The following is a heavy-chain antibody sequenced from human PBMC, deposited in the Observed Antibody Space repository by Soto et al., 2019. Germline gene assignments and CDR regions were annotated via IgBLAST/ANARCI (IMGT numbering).Heavy chain of an antibody. CDR1: GYTFTSYG. D-gene: IGHD5-12*01. Sequence: QVQLVQSGAEVKKPGASVKVSCKASGYTFTSYGISWVRQAPGQGLEWMGWISAYNGNTNYAQKLQGRVTMTTDTSTSTAYMELRSLRSDDTAVYYCARDRLQALRYGGVSDFDYWGQGTLVTVSS. CDR3: ARDRLQALRYGGVSDFDY. J-gene: IGHJ4*02. V-gene: IGHV1-18*01. CDR2: ISAYNGNT.